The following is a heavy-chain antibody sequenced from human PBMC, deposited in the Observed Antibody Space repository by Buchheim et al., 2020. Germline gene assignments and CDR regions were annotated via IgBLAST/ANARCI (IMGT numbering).Heavy chain of an antibody. Sequence: QITLKESGPTLVKPTQTLTLTCTFSGLSLDTSGVGVGWIRQPPGKALEWLALIYWDDDKRYSPSLNSRLTIPKDTSKNQVALTMTNMDPVDAATYYCAHSHLWFGERIFGYWGQGT. CDR2: IYWDDDK. D-gene: IGHD3-10*01. J-gene: IGHJ4*02. V-gene: IGHV2-5*02. CDR1: GLSLDTSGVG. CDR3: AHSHLWFGERIFGY.